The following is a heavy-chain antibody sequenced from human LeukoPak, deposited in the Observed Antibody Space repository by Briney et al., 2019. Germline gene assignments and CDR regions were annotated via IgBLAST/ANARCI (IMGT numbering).Heavy chain of an antibody. Sequence: SETLSLTCTVSGGSISSGGYYWSWIRQHPGKGLVWIGYIYYSGSTYYNPSLKSRVTISVDTSKNQFSLKLSSVTAADTAVYYCARAPIGQQQLWGAFDIWGQGTMVTVSS. CDR1: GGSISSGGYY. CDR2: IYYSGST. CDR3: ARAPIGQQQLWGAFDI. D-gene: IGHD6-13*01. V-gene: IGHV4-31*03. J-gene: IGHJ3*02.